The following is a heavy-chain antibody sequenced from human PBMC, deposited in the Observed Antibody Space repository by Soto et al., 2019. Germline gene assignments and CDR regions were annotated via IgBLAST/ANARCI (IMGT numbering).Heavy chain of an antibody. CDR2: ISSSSSYI. CDR3: ARPPLEYSSSPYAFDI. Sequence: EVQLVESGGGLVKPGGSLRLSCAASGFTFSSYSMNWVRQAPGKGLEWVSSISSSSSYIYYADSVKGRFTISRDNAKNSLYLQMNSLRAEDTAVYYCARPPLEYSSSPYAFDIWGQGTMVTVSS. V-gene: IGHV3-21*01. D-gene: IGHD6-6*01. CDR1: GFTFSSYS. J-gene: IGHJ3*02.